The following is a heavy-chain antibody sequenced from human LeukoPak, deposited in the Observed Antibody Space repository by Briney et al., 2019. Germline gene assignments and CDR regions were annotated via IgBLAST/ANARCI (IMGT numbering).Heavy chain of an antibody. D-gene: IGHD1/OR15-1a*01. J-gene: IGHJ4*02. CDR3: ARKPIINNAWYYFDY. V-gene: IGHV4-39*07. CDR2: IYYSGST. CDR1: GGSISRSNYF. Sequence: SDTLSLTCTVSGGSISRSNYFWGWIRQPPGKGLEWIGSIYYSGSTYYNPSLRSRVTISVDTSKNQYSLKLTSVTAADTAVYYCARKPIINNAWYYFDYWGQGTLVTVSS.